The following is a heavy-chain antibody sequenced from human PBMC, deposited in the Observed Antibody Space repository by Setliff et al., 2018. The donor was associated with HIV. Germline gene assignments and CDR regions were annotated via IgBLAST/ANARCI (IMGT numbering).Heavy chain of an antibody. CDR2: IYHSGST. D-gene: IGHD7-27*01. V-gene: IGHV4-38-2*01. Sequence: SETLSLTCAVSGYSLSSDYYWGWIRQPPGKGLEWIASIYHSGSTYYNPSLKSRVIISVDTSKNQFYLHLSSVTAADTAVYYCARVSPLTHYYYMDMWGKGTTVTVSS. CDR1: GYSLSSDYY. J-gene: IGHJ6*03. CDR3: ARVSPLTHYYYMDM.